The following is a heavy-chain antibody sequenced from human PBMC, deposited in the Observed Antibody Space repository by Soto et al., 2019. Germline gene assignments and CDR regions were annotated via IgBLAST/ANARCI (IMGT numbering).Heavy chain of an antibody. CDR3: ARQLVVPAAISGYYYYGMDV. CDR2: IDPSDSYT. V-gene: IGHV5-10-1*01. Sequence: GESLKISCKGSGYSFTSYWISWVRQMPGKGLEWMGRIDPSDSYTNYSPSFQGHVTISADKSISTAYLQWSSLEASDTAMYYCARQLVVPAAISGYYYYGMDVWGQGTTVTVSS. CDR1: GYSFTSYW. D-gene: IGHD2-2*02. J-gene: IGHJ6*02.